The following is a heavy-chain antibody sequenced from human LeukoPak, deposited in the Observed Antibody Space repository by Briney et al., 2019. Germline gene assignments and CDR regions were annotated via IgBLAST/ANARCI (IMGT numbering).Heavy chain of an antibody. CDR3: ARVGSGGTREDTFDI. CDR2: IGSSGSHI. CDR1: GFTFSSYS. V-gene: IGHV3-21*01. Sequence: GGSLRLSCAASGFTFSSYSMNWVRQTPGKGLEWVSSIGSSGSHIYYADSVKGRFTISRDNAKNSLYLQMNSLRAEDTAVYYRARVGSGGTREDTFDIWGQGTMVTVSS. J-gene: IGHJ3*02. D-gene: IGHD1-26*01.